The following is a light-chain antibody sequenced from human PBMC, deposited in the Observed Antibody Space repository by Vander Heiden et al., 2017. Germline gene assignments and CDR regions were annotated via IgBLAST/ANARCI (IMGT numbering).Light chain of an antibody. CDR3: QQYNNWPWS. Sequence: IVLTQSPATLSVPPGERATLSCGASQSISNYLAWYQQKPVQAPRLLIYGASTRATDIPARFSGSGSGAEFTLTISSLQSEDFAVYYCQQYNNWPWSFGQGIKVEIK. CDR1: QSISNY. V-gene: IGKV3-15*01. J-gene: IGKJ1*01. CDR2: GAS.